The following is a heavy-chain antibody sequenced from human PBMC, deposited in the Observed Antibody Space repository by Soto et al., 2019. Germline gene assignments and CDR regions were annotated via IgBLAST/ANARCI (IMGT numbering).Heavy chain of an antibody. V-gene: IGHV1-69*13. CDR3: AREAAAGHYYYGMDV. D-gene: IGHD6-13*01. CDR2: IIPIFGTA. J-gene: IGHJ6*02. CDR1: GGTFSSYA. Sequence: SVKVSCKASGGTFSSYAISWVRQAPGQGLEWMGGIIPIFGTANYAQKFQGRVTITADESTSTAYMELSSLRSEDTAVYYCAREAAAGHYYYGMDVWGQGTTVTVSS.